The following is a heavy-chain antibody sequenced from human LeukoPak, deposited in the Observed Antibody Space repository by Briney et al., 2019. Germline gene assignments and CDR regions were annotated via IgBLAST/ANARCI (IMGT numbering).Heavy chain of an antibody. Sequence: SETLSLTCAVSGRPISSSNWWSWVRQPPGKGLEWIGEIYHNGSTNYNPSLKSRVTRSVDTSKNQFSLKLSSVTAADKAVYYCARDFGPVNAFDIWGQGTMDAVSS. CDR2: IYHNGST. D-gene: IGHD3-10*01. J-gene: IGHJ3*02. CDR1: GRPISSSNW. V-gene: IGHV4-4*02. CDR3: ARDFGPVNAFDI.